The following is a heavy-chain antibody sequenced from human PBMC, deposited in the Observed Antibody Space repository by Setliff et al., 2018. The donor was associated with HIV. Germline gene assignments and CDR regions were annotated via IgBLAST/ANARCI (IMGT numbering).Heavy chain of an antibody. Sequence: ASETLSLTCTVSGGSISSYYWSWIRQPPGKGLECIGYIFYSGRTNYNPSLKSRVTISVDTSKNQFSLKLSSVTAADTAVYYCAREIGDGSGTLNAFDIWGQGTMVTVSS. J-gene: IGHJ3*02. V-gene: IGHV4-59*01. D-gene: IGHD3-10*01. CDR1: GGSISSYY. CDR2: IFYSGRT. CDR3: AREIGDGSGTLNAFDI.